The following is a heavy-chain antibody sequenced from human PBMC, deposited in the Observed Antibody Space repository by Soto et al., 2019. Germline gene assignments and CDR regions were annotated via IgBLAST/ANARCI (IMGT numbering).Heavy chain of an antibody. J-gene: IGHJ6*02. D-gene: IGHD3-3*01. CDR1: GYTFTSYA. CDR3: VRDTLNTPRVTIFGVVIINYGMDV. Sequence: ASLKVSCKASGYTFTSYAMHWVRQAPGQRLEWMGWINAGNGNTKYSQKFQGRVTITGDTSASIAYMELSSLRSEDTAVYYCVRDTLNTPRVTIFGVVIINYGMDVWGQGTTVTVSS. V-gene: IGHV1-3*01. CDR2: INAGNGNT.